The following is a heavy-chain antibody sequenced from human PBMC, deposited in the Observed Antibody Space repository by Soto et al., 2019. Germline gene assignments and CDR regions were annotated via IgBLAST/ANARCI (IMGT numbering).Heavy chain of an antibody. CDR3: ARDPYSSGWYGHFDY. Sequence: GGSLRLSCVASGFTFSSYWMHWVRQAPGKGLVWVSRINSDGISTSYADSVKGRFTISRDNARDTLYLQMNSLRAEDTAVYYCARDPYSSGWYGHFDYWGKGTLVTVSS. J-gene: IGHJ4*02. CDR2: INSDGIST. CDR1: GFTFSSYW. D-gene: IGHD6-19*01. V-gene: IGHV3-74*01.